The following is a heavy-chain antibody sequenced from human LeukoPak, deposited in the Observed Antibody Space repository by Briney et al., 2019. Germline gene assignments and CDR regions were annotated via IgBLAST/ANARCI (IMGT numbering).Heavy chain of an antibody. J-gene: IGHJ6*02. CDR1: GGSISSYY. CDR3: ARVPYYYGMDV. CDR2: IYYSGST. V-gene: IGHV4-59*01. Sequence: SETLSLTCTVSGGSISSYYWSWIRQPPGKGLEWIGYIYYSGSTNYNPSLKSRVTISVDTSKDQFSLKLSSVTAADTAVYYCARVPYYYGMDVWGQGTTVTVSS.